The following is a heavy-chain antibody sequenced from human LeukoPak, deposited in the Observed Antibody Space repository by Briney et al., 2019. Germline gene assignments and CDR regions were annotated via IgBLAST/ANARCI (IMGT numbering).Heavy chain of an antibody. D-gene: IGHD3-10*01. J-gene: IGHJ4*02. V-gene: IGHV4-31*03. Sequence: SQTLSLTCTISGGSINNGGYYWSWIRQLPGKGLEWIGYIYYSGSTYYNPSLKSRVTISVDTSKNRFSLKLSSVTAADTAVYYCARVGRAYGSGSYWFDYWGQGTLVTVSS. CDR2: IYYSGST. CDR1: GGSINNGGYY. CDR3: ARVGRAYGSGSYWFDY.